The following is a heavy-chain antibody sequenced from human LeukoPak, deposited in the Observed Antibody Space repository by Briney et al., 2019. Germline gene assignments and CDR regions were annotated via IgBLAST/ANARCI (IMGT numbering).Heavy chain of an antibody. CDR3: ARDGRGTLDY. CDR1: GLTFSSYW. D-gene: IGHD1-26*01. J-gene: IGHJ4*02. CDR2: IKQDGSEK. Sequence: QTGGSLRLSGAASGLTFSSYWMSWVRQAPGKGLEWVANIKQDGSEKYYVDSVKGRFTISRDSAKNSLYLQMNSLTDEDTAVYYCARDGRGTLDYWGQGTLVTVSS. V-gene: IGHV3-7*01.